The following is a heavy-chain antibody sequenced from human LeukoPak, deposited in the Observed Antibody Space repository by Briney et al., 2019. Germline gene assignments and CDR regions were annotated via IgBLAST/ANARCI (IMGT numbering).Heavy chain of an antibody. CDR3: ARASYYDFLSIDY. CDR2: IYYSGST. D-gene: IGHD3-3*01. Sequence: SETLSLTCTVSGGSISSYYWSWIRQPPGKGLEWIGYIYYSGSTNYNPSLKSRVTISVDTSKNQFSLKLSSVTAADTAVYYRARASYYDFLSIDYWGQGTLVTVSS. J-gene: IGHJ4*02. V-gene: IGHV4-59*08. CDR1: GGSISSYY.